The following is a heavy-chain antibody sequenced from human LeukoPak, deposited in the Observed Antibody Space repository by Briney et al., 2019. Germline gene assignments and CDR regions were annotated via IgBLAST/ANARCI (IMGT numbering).Heavy chain of an antibody. CDR3: ARTAGNYDFWSGYYSTYYFDY. J-gene: IGHJ4*02. Sequence: GGSLRLSCAASGFTFSSYDMHWVRQATGKGLEWVSAIGTAGDTYYPGSVKGRFTISRENAKNSLYLQMNSLRAEDTAVYYCARTAGNYDFWSGYYSTYYFDYWGQGTLVTVSS. D-gene: IGHD3-3*01. CDR1: GFTFSSYD. CDR2: IGTAGDT. V-gene: IGHV3-13*01.